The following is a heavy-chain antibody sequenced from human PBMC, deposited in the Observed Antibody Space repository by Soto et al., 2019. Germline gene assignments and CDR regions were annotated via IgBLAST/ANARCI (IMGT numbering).Heavy chain of an antibody. V-gene: IGHV3-74*01. CDR1: GFTFSSYW. Sequence: EVQLVESGGGLVQPGGSLRLSCAASGFTFSSYWLHWVRQAPGKGLVWLSRINSDGSSTNYADSVKGRFTISRDNAKSTLYLQLNSVRAEDPAVYYCARKGAVAGFGYWGQGTLVTVSS. J-gene: IGHJ4*02. CDR3: ARKGAVAGFGY. CDR2: INSDGSST. D-gene: IGHD6-19*01.